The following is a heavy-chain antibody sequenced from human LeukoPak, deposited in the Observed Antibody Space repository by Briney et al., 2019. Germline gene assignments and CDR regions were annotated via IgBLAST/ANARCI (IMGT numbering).Heavy chain of an antibody. V-gene: IGHV4-34*01. CDR1: GGSFSGYY. J-gene: IGHJ4*02. Sequence: PSETLSLTCAVYGGSFSGYYWSWIRQPPGKRLEWIGEINHSGSTNYNPSLKSRVTISVDTSKNQFSLKLSSVTAADTAVYYCARGRYKYPFDYWGQGTLVTVSS. CDR2: INHSGST. CDR3: ARGRYKYPFDY. D-gene: IGHD3-16*02.